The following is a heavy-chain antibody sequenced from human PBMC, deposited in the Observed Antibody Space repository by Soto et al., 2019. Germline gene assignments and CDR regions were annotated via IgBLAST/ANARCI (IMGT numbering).Heavy chain of an antibody. J-gene: IGHJ5*02. CDR2: IYYSGST. CDR1: GGSISSYY. V-gene: IGHV4-59*01. CDR3: ARGIVVPAASFWFDP. D-gene: IGHD2-2*01. Sequence: PSETLSLTCTVSGGSISSYYWSWIRQPPGKGLEWIGYIYYSGSTNYNPSLKSRVTISVDTSKNQFSLKLSSVTAADTAVYYCARGIVVPAASFWFDPWGQGTLVTVS.